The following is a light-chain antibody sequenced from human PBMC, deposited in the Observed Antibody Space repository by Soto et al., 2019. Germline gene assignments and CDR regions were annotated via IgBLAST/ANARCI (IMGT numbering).Light chain of an antibody. CDR2: GAS. V-gene: IGKV3-20*01. J-gene: IGKJ2*01. CDR1: RIFNSNY. CDR3: QQYYTSPYT. Sequence: EILLTQSPGTLSLSPGETAILSCRASRIFNSNYLGWYQQKPGQAPRLVIYGASSRATVIPDRFSGSGSGTDFTLIISRLEPEDFAVYYWQQYYTSPYTFGPGSKLEI.